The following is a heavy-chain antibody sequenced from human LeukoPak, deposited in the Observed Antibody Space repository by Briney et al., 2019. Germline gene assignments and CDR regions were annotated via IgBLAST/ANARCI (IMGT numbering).Heavy chain of an antibody. Sequence: GGSLRLSCAASGFTFSSYAMSWVRQAPGKGLEWVSAISGSGGSTYYADSVKGRFTISRDNSKNTLYLQMNSLRAEDTAVYYCAKEPQTYYDFWSGYPDAFDIWGQGTMVTVSS. D-gene: IGHD3-3*01. CDR1: GFTFSSYA. J-gene: IGHJ3*02. CDR2: ISGSGGST. V-gene: IGHV3-23*01. CDR3: AKEPQTYYDFWSGYPDAFDI.